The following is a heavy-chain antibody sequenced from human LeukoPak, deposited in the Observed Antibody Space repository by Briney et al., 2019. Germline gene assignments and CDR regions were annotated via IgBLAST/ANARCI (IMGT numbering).Heavy chain of an antibody. CDR2: IYSGGST. J-gene: IGHJ4*02. CDR3: ARSQVVTAMTPTYYFDY. CDR1: GFTVSSNY. V-gene: IGHV3-53*01. D-gene: IGHD2-21*02. Sequence: GGSLRLSCAASGFTVSSNYMSWVRQAPGKGLEWVSVIYSGGSTYYADSVKGRFTISRDNSKNTLYLQMNSLRAEDTAVYYCARSQVVTAMTPTYYFDYWGQGTLVTASS.